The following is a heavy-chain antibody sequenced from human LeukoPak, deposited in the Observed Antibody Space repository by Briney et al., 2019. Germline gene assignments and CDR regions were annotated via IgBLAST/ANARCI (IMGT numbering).Heavy chain of an antibody. D-gene: IGHD6-19*01. Sequence: ASVKVSCKTSGYTFTDYYIHWVRQAPGQGFEWMGWINPKSGGTNYAQKFQGRVTMTRDTSISTAYMELSRLRSDDTAMYYCARDMHIVVTGRDYWGQGTLVTVSS. CDR3: ARDMHIVVTGRDY. CDR1: GYTFTDYY. V-gene: IGHV1-2*02. J-gene: IGHJ4*02. CDR2: INPKSGGT.